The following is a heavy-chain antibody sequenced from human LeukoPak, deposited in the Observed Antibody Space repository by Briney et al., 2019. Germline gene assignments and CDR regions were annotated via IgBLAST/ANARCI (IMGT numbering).Heavy chain of an antibody. CDR3: ARDKIVVVVAATPRQAERYYYYGMDV. CDR2: IYYSGST. D-gene: IGHD2-15*01. J-gene: IGHJ6*02. V-gene: IGHV4-39*02. CDR1: GGSISSSSYY. Sequence: PSETLSLTCTVPGGSISSSSYYWGWIRQPPGKGLEWIGSIYYSGSTYYNPSLKSRVTISVDTSKNQFSLKLSSVTAADTAVYYCARDKIVVVVAATPRQAERYYYYGMDVWGQGTTVTVSS.